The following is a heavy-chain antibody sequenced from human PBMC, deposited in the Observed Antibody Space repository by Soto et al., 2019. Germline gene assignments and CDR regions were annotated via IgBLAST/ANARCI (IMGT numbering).Heavy chain of an antibody. V-gene: IGHV4-39*01. CDR1: GGSISSGPYS. Sequence: PSETLSLTCTVSGGSISSGPYSWGWIRQPPGKGLEWIGTFYYSGSTHYNPSLESRVTISVDTSKNQFSLKVSSVTAADTAMYYCERLGGYGSGTSCHGYYVMDGWGQGTTVTVSS. D-gene: IGHD2-2*01. CDR2: FYYSGST. CDR3: ERLGGYGSGTSCHGYYVMDG. J-gene: IGHJ6*02.